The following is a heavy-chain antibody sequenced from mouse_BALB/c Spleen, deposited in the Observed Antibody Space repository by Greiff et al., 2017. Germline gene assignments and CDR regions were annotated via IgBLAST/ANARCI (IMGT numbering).Heavy chain of an antibody. Sequence: QVQLKESGAELAKPGASVKMSCKASGYTFTSYWMHWVKQRPGQGLEWIGYINPSTGYTEYNQKFKDKATLTADKSSSTAYMQLSSLTSEDSAVYYCARRGGYDERDYWGQGTTLTVSS. CDR1: GYTFTSYW. J-gene: IGHJ2*01. CDR2: INPSTGYT. CDR3: ARRGGYDERDY. D-gene: IGHD2-2*01. V-gene: IGHV1-7*01.